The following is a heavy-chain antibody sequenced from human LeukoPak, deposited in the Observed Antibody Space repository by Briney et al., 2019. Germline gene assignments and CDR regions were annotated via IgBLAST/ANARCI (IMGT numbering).Heavy chain of an antibody. V-gene: IGHV3-73*01. CDR3: TRWDFSTTGCYPFDY. CDR2: IRDKASSYAT. CDR1: GFTFSDSA. D-gene: IGHD2-2*01. J-gene: IGHJ4*02. Sequence: PGGSLRLSCAASGFTFSDSAIHWVRQASGKGMEWVGRIRDKASSYATAYIASVKGRFTISIDDSKNTAYLQMSSLKTEDTAVYYCTRWDFSTTGCYPFDYWGQGTLVTVSS.